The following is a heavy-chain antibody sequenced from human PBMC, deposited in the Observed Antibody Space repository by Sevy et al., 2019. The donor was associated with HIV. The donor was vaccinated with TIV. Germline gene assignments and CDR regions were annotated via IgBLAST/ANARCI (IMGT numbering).Heavy chain of an antibody. CDR1: GGSFGGFS. CDR3: ARGGEGVVPSPVIGLGPWAKYWSFDL. Sequence: SETLSLTCAVSGGSFGGFSWNWIRQPPGKGLEWIGEVDHYSPSLKSRVTISLETSKNQFSLKLNAMTAADTAVYYCARGGEGVVPSPVIGLGPWAKYWSFDLWGRGTLVTVSS. J-gene: IGHJ2*01. V-gene: IGHV4-34*01. CDR2: VDH. D-gene: IGHD3-3*01.